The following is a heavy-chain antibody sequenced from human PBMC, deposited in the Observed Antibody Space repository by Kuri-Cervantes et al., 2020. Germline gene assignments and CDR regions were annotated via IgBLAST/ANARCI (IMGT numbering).Heavy chain of an antibody. CDR1: GFTFDDYT. J-gene: IGHJ6*03. D-gene: IGHD2-15*01. Sequence: ETLSLTCAASGFTFDDYTMHWVRQVPGKGLEWVSLISRDGSSANYAESVKGRFTISRDNSKNSLYLQMNSLRTEDTAFYYCAKEHCGDGSCYPNYHYMDVWGKGTTGTVSS. CDR3: AKEHCGDGSCYPNYHYMDV. V-gene: IGHV3-43*01. CDR2: ISRDGSSA.